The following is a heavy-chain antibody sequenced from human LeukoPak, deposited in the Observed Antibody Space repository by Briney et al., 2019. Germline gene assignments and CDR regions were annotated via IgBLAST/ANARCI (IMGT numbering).Heavy chain of an antibody. J-gene: IGHJ4*02. CDR2: ISGSGGST. D-gene: IGHD3-3*01. CDR3: AKGYYDFWSGPNPPYYFDY. CDR1: GFTVSSNY. V-gene: IGHV3-23*01. Sequence: GGSLRLSCAASGFTVSSNYMSWVRQAPGKGLEWVSAISGSGGSTYYADSVKGRFTISRDNSKNTLYLQMNSLRAEDTAVYYCAKGYYDFWSGPNPPYYFDYWGQGTLVTVSS.